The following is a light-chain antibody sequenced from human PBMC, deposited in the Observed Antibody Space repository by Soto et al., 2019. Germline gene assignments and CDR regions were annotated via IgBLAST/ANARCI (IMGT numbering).Light chain of an antibody. V-gene: IGKV1-27*01. Sequence: QMTQSPSSLSASVGDRVTITCRASQGIRSYLAWYQQKQGKPPKLLIYAASTLQSGVPSRFSGSGSGTDFTLTISSLQPEDVATYYCQKYDDVPYTFGQGTKLEIK. J-gene: IGKJ2*01. CDR3: QKYDDVPYT. CDR1: QGIRSY. CDR2: AAS.